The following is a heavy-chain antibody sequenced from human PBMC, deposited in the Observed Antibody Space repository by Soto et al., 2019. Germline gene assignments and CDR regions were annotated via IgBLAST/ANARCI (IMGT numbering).Heavy chain of an antibody. CDR1: GFTFTSSA. D-gene: IGHD3-16*01. CDR2: IVVGSGNT. Sequence: ASVKVSCKASGFTFTSSAVQWVRQARGQRLEWIGWIVVGSGNTNYAQKFQERVTITRDMSTSTAYMELSSLRSEDTAVYYCAADNDYVWGSYVVAFDIWGQGTMVT. V-gene: IGHV1-58*01. J-gene: IGHJ3*02. CDR3: AADNDYVWGSYVVAFDI.